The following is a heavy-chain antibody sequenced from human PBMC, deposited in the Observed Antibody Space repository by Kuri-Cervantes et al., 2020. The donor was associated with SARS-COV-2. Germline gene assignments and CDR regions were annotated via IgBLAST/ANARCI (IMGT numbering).Heavy chain of an antibody. Sequence: LIISCVASEFTFSSYAMHWVRQAPGKGLEWVTVISYDGSNKYYADSVKGRFTISRDNSKNTLYRQMNSLRAEDTAVYYCARDRDYYDSSGYPYFDYWGQGSLVTVSS. V-gene: IGHV3-30-3*01. CDR2: ISYDGSNK. J-gene: IGHJ4*02. CDR3: ARDRDYYDSSGYPYFDY. D-gene: IGHD3-22*01. CDR1: EFTFSSYA.